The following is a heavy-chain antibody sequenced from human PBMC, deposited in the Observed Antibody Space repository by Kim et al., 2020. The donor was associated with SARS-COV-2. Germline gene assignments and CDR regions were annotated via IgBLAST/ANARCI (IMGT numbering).Heavy chain of an antibody. CDR1: GFTFSSYS. J-gene: IGHJ4*02. CDR2: ISSSSSYI. Sequence: GGSLRLSCAASGFTFSSYSMNWVRQAPGKGLEWVSSISSSSSYIYYADSVKGRFTISRDNAKNSLYLQMNSLRAEDTAVYYCARDEVMITFGGVIATYYFDYWGQGTLVTVSS. CDR3: ARDEVMITFGGVIATYYFDY. D-gene: IGHD3-16*02. V-gene: IGHV3-21*01.